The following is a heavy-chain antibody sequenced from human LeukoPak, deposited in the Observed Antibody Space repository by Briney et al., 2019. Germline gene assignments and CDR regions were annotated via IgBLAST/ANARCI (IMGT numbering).Heavy chain of an antibody. D-gene: IGHD5-18*01. J-gene: IGHJ6*02. Sequence: ASVKVSCKASGYTFTSYDINWVRQATGQGLEWMGWMNPNSGNTGYAQKFQGRVTMTRNTSISTAYMELSSLRSEDTAVYYCARAHVDTAMGHYYYYGMDVWGQGTTVTVSS. V-gene: IGHV1-8*01. CDR1: GYTFTSYD. CDR3: ARAHVDTAMGHYYYYGMDV. CDR2: MNPNSGNT.